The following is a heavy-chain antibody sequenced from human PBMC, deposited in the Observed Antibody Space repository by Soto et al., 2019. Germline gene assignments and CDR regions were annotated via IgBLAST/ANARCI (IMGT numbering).Heavy chain of an antibody. CDR1: GYTFTTYA. CDR2: INGGNADT. J-gene: IGHJ4*02. CDR3: AGGRVVRGVTTSVPHDY. D-gene: IGHD3-10*01. V-gene: IGHV1-3*01. Sequence: QVQLVQSGAEVKKPGASVKVSCRASGYTFTTYAMHWVRQDPGQRLEWMGWINGGNADTKYSQKFQCRVSITRDTSASTVYMDLSSLTSEDTAVYYCAGGRVVRGVTTSVPHDYWGQGTLVTVSS.